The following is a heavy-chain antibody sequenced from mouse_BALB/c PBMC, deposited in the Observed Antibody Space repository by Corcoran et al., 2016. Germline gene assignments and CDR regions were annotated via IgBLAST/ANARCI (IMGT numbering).Heavy chain of an antibody. D-gene: IGHD3-1*01. CDR3: ARGSNAMDY. CDR1: GFNLKDTY. V-gene: IGHV14-3*02. Sequence: EVQLQQSGAELVKPGASVKLSCTASGFNLKDTYMHWVKQRPEQGLEWIGRIDPANGNTKYDPKFQGKATITADTSSNTAYLQLSSLTSEDTAVYYCARGSNAMDYWGQGTSVTVSS. CDR2: IDPANGNT. J-gene: IGHJ4*01.